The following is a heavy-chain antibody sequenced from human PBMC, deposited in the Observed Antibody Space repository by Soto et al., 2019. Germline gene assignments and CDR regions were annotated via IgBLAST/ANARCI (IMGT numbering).Heavy chain of an antibody. J-gene: IGHJ6*02. Sequence: SETLSLTCAVYGGSFSGYYWSWIRQPPGKGLEWIGEINHSGSTNYNPSLKSRVTISVDTSKNQFSLKLSPVTAADTAVYYCARLSIAARAGDYYYYYGMDVWGQGTTVTRLL. CDR3: ARLSIAARAGDYYYYYGMDV. CDR2: INHSGST. D-gene: IGHD6-6*01. CDR1: GGSFSGYY. V-gene: IGHV4-34*01.